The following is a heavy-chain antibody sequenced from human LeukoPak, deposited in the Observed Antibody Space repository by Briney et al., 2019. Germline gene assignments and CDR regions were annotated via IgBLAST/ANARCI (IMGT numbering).Heavy chain of an antibody. CDR3: ARSKTVGIGPPRMDV. Sequence: SETLSLTCTVSGGSISSSSYYWGWIRQPPGKGLEWIGSIYYSGSTYYNPSLKSRVTISVDTSKNQFSLKLSSVTAADTAVYYCARSKTVGIGPPRMDVWGQGTTVTVSS. CDR1: GGSISSSSYY. J-gene: IGHJ6*02. V-gene: IGHV4-39*01. D-gene: IGHD1-1*01. CDR2: IYYSGST.